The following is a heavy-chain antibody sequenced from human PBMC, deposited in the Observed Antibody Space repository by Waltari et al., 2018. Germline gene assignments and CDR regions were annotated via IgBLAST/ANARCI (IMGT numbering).Heavy chain of an antibody. V-gene: IGHV4-61*02. CDR1: GGSISSGSYY. J-gene: IGHJ3*02. CDR3: ARSLLPHYYDSSGYYYDADAFDI. Sequence: QVQLQESGPGLVKPSQTLSLTCTVSGGSISSGSYYWSWIRQPAGKGLEWIGRIYTSGSTNYNPSLKSRVTISVDTSKNQFSLKLSSVTAADTAVYYCARSLLPHYYDSSGYYYDADAFDIWGQGTMVTVSS. D-gene: IGHD3-22*01. CDR2: IYTSGST.